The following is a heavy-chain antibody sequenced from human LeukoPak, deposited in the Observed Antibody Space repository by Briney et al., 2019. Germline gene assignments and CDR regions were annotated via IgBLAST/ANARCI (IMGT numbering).Heavy chain of an antibody. J-gene: IGHJ4*02. V-gene: IGHV4-39*01. CDR3: ARLLYGSGSYSNIFDS. D-gene: IGHD3-10*01. Sequence: KSSETLSLTCTASGRSISSSSYYWGWIRQPPGKGLEWIGNVYYSGSTYYNPSPKSRVTISVDTSKNQFSLKLSSVTAADTAVYYCARLLYGSGSYSNIFDSWGQGTLVTVSS. CDR2: VYYSGST. CDR1: GRSISSSSYY.